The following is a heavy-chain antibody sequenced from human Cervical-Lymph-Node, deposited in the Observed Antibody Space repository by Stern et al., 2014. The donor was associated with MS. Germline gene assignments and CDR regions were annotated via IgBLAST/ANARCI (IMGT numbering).Heavy chain of an antibody. Sequence: DQLVESGAEVKKPGASVKVSCKASGYTFTGYYMHWVRQAPGQGLEWMGWINPNSGGTNYAQKFQGWVTMTRDTSISTAYMELSRLRSDDTAVYYCARDTGGYSYGRPLWYFDLWGRGTLVTVSS. CDR3: ARDTGGYSYGRPLWYFDL. V-gene: IGHV1-2*04. D-gene: IGHD5-18*01. CDR2: INPNSGGT. CDR1: GYTFTGYY. J-gene: IGHJ2*01.